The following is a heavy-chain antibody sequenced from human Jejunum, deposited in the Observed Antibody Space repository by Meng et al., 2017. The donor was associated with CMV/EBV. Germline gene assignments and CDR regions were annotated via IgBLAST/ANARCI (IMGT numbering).Heavy chain of an antibody. CDR1: GYTCATYV. CDR2: INPTSGGT. CDR3: ARKYNGYWSDP. Sequence: KAAGYTCATYVMHWVRQAPGQGPEWRGGINPTSGGTSYAEKFQGRVTMTRDTSISTAYMELSRLRSDDTAVYYCARKYNGYWSDPWGQGTLVTVSS. V-gene: IGHV1-2*02. J-gene: IGHJ5*02. D-gene: IGHD5-12*01.